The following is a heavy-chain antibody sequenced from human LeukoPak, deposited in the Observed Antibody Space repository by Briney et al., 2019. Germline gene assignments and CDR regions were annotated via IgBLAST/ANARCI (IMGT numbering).Heavy chain of an antibody. CDR3: ARRGTGHGMDV. V-gene: IGHV3-23*01. D-gene: IGHD1-1*01. J-gene: IGHJ6*02. CDR2: ISGSGGST. Sequence: PGGSLRLSCAASGFTFSSYAMSWVRQAPGKGLEWVSAISGSGGSTYYTDSVKGRFTISRDNAKNTLFLQMNSLRAEDTAVYYCARRGTGHGMDVWGQGTTVIVSS. CDR1: GFTFSSYA.